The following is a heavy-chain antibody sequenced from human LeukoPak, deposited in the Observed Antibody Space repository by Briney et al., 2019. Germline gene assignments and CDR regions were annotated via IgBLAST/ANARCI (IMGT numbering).Heavy chain of an antibody. D-gene: IGHD3-3*01. CDR3: ARGDFWSGPDL. V-gene: IGHV4-34*01. J-gene: IGHJ4*02. Sequence: SETLSLTCAVYGGSFSGYYWSWIRQPPGKGLEWIGEINHSGSTNYNPSLKSRVTISVDTSKNQFSLKLSSVTAADTAVYYCARGDFWSGPDLRGQGTLVTVSS. CDR1: GGSFSGYY. CDR2: INHSGST.